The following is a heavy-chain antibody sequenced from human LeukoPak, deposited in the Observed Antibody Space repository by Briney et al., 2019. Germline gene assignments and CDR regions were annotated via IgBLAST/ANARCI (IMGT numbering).Heavy chain of an antibody. J-gene: IGHJ4*02. V-gene: IGHV1-2*02. CDR2: INPNSGGT. D-gene: IGHD3-22*01. Sequence: GASVKVSCKASGYTFTGYYMHWVRQAPGQGLEWMGWINPNSGGTSYAQKFQGRVTMTRDTSISTAYMELSRLRSDDTAVYYCARDPYDSRGNPLDYWGQGTLVTVSS. CDR1: GYTFTGYY. CDR3: ARDPYDSRGNPLDY.